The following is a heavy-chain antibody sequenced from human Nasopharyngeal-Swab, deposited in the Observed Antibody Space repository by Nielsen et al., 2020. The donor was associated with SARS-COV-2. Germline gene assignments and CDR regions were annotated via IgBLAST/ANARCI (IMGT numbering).Heavy chain of an antibody. D-gene: IGHD3-22*01. CDR2: ILSDGRDK. J-gene: IGHJ4*02. CDR3: ARGAYVYDTSGYAFDD. V-gene: IGHV3-33*01. Sequence: GGSLRLSCAASGFVFKSYAMHWVRQAPGKGLEWVAVILSDGRDKDYVESVKGRFTTSRDNSKTTLDLQMDGLGVEDPALYFCARGAYVYDTSGYAFDDWGQGTLVIVSS. CDR1: GFVFKSYA.